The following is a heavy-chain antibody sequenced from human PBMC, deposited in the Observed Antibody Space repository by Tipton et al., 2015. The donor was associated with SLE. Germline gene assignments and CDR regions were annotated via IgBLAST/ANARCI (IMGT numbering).Heavy chain of an antibody. V-gene: IGHV3-7*01. CDR2: IKQDGGEK. J-gene: IGHJ4*02. CDR1: GFTFSSYW. D-gene: IGHD3-3*01. CDR3: ARILTDYDFWSGYFYFDY. Sequence: SLRLSCATSGFTFSSYWMTWVRQAPGKGLEWVANIKQDGGEKYYVDSVKGRFTISRDNAKNSLYLQMNSLRAEDTAVYYCARILTDYDFWSGYFYFDYWGQGTLVTVSS.